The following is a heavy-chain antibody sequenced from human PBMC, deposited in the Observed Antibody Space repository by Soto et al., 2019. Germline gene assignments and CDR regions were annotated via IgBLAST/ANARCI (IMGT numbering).Heavy chain of an antibody. CDR2: INPSGGST. CDR3: ARPQIAAAGHYYYGMDV. V-gene: IGHV1-46*01. Sequence: ASVKVSCKASGYTFTSYYMHWVRQAPGQGLEWMGIINPSGGSTSYAQKFQGRVTMTRDTSTSTVYMELSSLRSEDTAVYYCARPQIAAAGHYYYGMDVWGQGTTVTVSS. D-gene: IGHD6-13*01. CDR1: GYTFTSYY. J-gene: IGHJ6*02.